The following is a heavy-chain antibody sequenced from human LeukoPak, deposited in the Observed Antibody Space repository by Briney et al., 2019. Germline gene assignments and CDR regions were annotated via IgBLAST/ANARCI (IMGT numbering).Heavy chain of an antibody. CDR3: AKDMGGLRYFDWLFDY. CDR2: ISWNSGSI. V-gene: IGHV3-9*01. Sequence: PGGSLRLSCAASGFTFDDYAMHWVRHAPGKGLEWVSGISWNSGSIGYADSVKGRFTISRDNAKNSLYLQMNSLRAEDTALYYCAKDMGGLRYFDWLFDYWGQGTLVTVSS. CDR1: GFTFDDYA. D-gene: IGHD3-9*01. J-gene: IGHJ4*02.